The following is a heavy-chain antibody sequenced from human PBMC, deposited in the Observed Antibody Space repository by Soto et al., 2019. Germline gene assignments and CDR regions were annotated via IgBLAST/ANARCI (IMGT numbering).Heavy chain of an antibody. V-gene: IGHV3-74*01. D-gene: IGHD2-15*01. CDR3: ARVPICGGGRCYSRGAFDM. CDR2: MNSDGGST. Sequence: EVQLMESGGGLVQPGGSLRLSCAASGFTFSTYWMHWVRQAPGKGLVWLSRMNSDGGSTTYADSVKGRFTISRDNAKNTVFLQMNSLSAEDSAVYYWARVPICGGGRCYSRGAFDMWGQGTMVTVSS. J-gene: IGHJ3*02. CDR1: GFTFSTYW.